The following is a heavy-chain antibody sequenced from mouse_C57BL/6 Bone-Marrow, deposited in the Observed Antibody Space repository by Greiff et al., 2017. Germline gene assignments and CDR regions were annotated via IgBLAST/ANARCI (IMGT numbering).Heavy chain of an antibody. V-gene: IGHV1-19*01. CDR1: GYTFTDYY. Sequence: VQLQQSGPVLVKPGASVKMSCKASGYTFTDYYMNWVKQSHGKSLEWIGVINPYNGCTSYNQKFKGKATLTVDKSSSTAYMELNSLTSEDSAVYYCARDLDYAMDYWGQGTSVTVSS. CDR3: ARDLDYAMDY. J-gene: IGHJ4*01. CDR2: INPYNGCT.